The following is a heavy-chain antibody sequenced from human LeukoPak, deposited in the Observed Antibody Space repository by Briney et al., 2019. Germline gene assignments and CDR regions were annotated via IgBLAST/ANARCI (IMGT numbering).Heavy chain of an antibody. J-gene: IGHJ1*01. D-gene: IGHD4-17*01. Sequence: AAVKVACQACGYTFPDYYSRSVGQAPGQGLEWMGWINPNSGGTNYAQNFQGTVTLTRGTSISTAYSELSRLRSDHTAVYNRARASYADYTNSSPPGGQATPLSVPS. CDR3: ARASYADYTNSSPP. CDR1: GYTFPDYY. V-gene: IGHV1-2*02. CDR2: INPNSGGT.